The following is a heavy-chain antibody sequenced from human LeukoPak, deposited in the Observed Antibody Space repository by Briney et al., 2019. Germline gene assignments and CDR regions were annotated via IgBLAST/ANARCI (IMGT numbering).Heavy chain of an antibody. J-gene: IGHJ4*02. V-gene: IGHV3-21*01. CDR2: ISSSSSYI. CDR3: ARDWPGYYDILTGYYIGSQSNLDY. D-gene: IGHD3-9*01. Sequence: PGGSLRLSCAASGFTFSSYGMTWVRQAPGKGLEWVSSISSSSSYIYYADSVKGRFTISRDNAKNSLYLQMNSLRAEDTAVYYCARDWPGYYDILTGYYIGSQSNLDYWGQGTLVTVSP. CDR1: GFTFSSYG.